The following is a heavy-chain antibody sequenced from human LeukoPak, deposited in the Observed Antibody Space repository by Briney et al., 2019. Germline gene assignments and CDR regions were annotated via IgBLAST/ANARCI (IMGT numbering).Heavy chain of an antibody. D-gene: IGHD5-18*01. CDR2: VNPNSGVT. Sequence: ASVKVSCKASGYTVTGHYLHWVRQAPGQGLEWMGWVNPNSGVTNYAQKFQGRVTMTRDTSINTAYMELHSLTSDDTAMYYCAKDAYSGFSSSYNMDSWGQGTLVTVSS. CDR1: GYTVTGHY. CDR3: AKDAYSGFSSSYNMDS. V-gene: IGHV1-2*02. J-gene: IGHJ4*02.